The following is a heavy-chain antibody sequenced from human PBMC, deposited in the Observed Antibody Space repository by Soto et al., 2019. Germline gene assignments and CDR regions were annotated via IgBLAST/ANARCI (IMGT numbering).Heavy chain of an antibody. CDR3: ARVTVDFWSFYYFDY. CDR2: IYYSGST. V-gene: IGHV4-30-4*01. D-gene: IGHD3-3*01. J-gene: IGHJ4*02. Sequence: SETLSLTCTVSGGSISSGDYYWSWIRQPPGKGLEWIGYIYYSGSTYYNPSLKSRVTISVDTSKNQFSLKLSSVTAADTAVYYCARVTVDFWSFYYFDYWGQGTLVTVS. CDR1: GGSISSGDYY.